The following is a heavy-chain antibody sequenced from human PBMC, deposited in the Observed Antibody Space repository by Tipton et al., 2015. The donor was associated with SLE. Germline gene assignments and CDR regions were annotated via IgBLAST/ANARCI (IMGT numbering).Heavy chain of an antibody. CDR3: ARVRYNWNDRYFDY. V-gene: IGHV3-66*02. D-gene: IGHD1-20*01. CDR2: IYSGGST. CDR1: GFTVSSNY. Sequence: SLRLSCAASGFTVSSNYMSWVRQAPGKGLEWVSVIYSGGSTYYADSVKGRFTISRDNSKNTLYLQMNSLRAEDTAVYYCARVRYNWNDRYFDYWGQGTLVTVSS. J-gene: IGHJ4*02.